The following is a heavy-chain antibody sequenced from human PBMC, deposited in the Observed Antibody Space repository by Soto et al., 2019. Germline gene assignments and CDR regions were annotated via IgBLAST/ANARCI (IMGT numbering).Heavy chain of an antibody. CDR2: ISSSSSYI. CDR3: ARAWSVRSGWSYYYYGMDV. V-gene: IGHV3-21*01. J-gene: IGHJ6*02. CDR1: GFTFSSYS. Sequence: LRLSCAASGFTFSSYSMNWVRQAPGKGLEWVSSISSSSSYIYYADSVKGRFTISRDNAKNSLYLQMNSLRAEDTAVYYCARAWSVRSGWSYYYYGMDVWGQGTTVPVS. D-gene: IGHD6-19*01.